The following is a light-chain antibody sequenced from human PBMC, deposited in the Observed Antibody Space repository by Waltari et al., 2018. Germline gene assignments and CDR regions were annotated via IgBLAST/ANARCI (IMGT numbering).Light chain of an antibody. J-gene: IGKJ5*01. CDR1: QDIKEN. CDR3: QQFDDLPIT. V-gene: IGKV1-33*01. CDR2: DAS. Sequence: DIQMTQSPSSLSASVGDRVTITCQASQDIKENINWHHQKPGKAPKVLIYDASNLETGIPSRFSGSGSGTDFSLTISSLQPEDIGTYYCQQFDDLPITFGQGTRLDFK.